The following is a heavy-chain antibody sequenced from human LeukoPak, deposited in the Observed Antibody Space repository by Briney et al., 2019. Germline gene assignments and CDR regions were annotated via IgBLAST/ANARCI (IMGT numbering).Heavy chain of an antibody. CDR3: ARERGFRIAAAENNWFDP. CDR2: INHSGST. Sequence: KPSETLSLTCAVYGGSFSGYYWSWIRQPPGKGLEWIGEINHSGSTNYNPSLKSRVTISVDTSKNQFSLKLSSVTAADTAVYYCARERGFRIAAAENNWFDPWGQGTLVTVSS. J-gene: IGHJ5*02. D-gene: IGHD6-13*01. CDR1: GGSFSGYY. V-gene: IGHV4-34*01.